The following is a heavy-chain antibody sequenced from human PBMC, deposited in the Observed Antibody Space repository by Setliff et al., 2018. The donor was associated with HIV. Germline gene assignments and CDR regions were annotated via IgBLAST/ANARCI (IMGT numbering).Heavy chain of an antibody. CDR1: GGSFSSGSYY. CDR3: ARAFWSGYPFNMDV. V-gene: IGHV4-61*10. J-gene: IGHJ6*03. CDR2: IYYSGST. Sequence: SETLSLTCTVSGGSFSSGSYYWNWIRQPAGKGLEWIGRIYYSGSTKYNPSLESRVTISLDTSKYQLSLKLRSVTAADTAVYYCARAFWSGYPFNMDVWGKGTTVTV. D-gene: IGHD3-3*01.